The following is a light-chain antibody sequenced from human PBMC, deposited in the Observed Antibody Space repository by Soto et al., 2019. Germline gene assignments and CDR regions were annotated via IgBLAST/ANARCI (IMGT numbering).Light chain of an antibody. CDR1: NIGSKS. Sequence: SYELTQPPSVSVAPGQTARITCGGNNIGSKSVHWYQQKPGQAPVLVVYDDSDRPSGIPERFSGSNSGNTATLTISRVEAGDEANDYCRVWDGSRDHGVSAGGTMLPAL. CDR2: DDS. CDR3: RVWDGSRDHGV. J-gene: IGLJ3*02. V-gene: IGLV3-21*02.